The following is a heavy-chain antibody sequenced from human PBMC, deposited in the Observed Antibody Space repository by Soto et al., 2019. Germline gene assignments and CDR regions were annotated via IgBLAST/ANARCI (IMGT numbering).Heavy chain of an antibody. J-gene: IGHJ6*03. CDR2: IYYSGST. CDR1: GGSISGHY. V-gene: IGHV4-59*08. CDR3: ARGPYYDLIWNYYYMDV. D-gene: IGHD3-16*01. Sequence: QVQLQESGPGLVKPSETLSLSCNVSGGSISGHYWSWVRQTPGKGLEWIGYIYYSGSTNYNPSLKSRVTLSVDTSKNHFSLRLTSVTAPDTAVYYCARGPYYDLIWNYYYMDVWGKGTTVTVSS.